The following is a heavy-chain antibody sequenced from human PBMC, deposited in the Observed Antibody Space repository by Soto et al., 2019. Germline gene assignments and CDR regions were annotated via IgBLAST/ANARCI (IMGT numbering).Heavy chain of an antibody. CDR1: GFTFSHYY. CDR3: ARGIAVAGTYWFDS. Sequence: VGSLRLSCAASGFTFSHYYMSWIRQAPGKGLEWVSYISNSGGTLYYADSVRGRFTISRDNAKNSLFLQMNSLRAEDTAVYYCARGIAVAGTYWFDSWGQGALVTVSS. J-gene: IGHJ5*01. CDR2: ISNSGGTL. V-gene: IGHV3-11*01. D-gene: IGHD6-19*01.